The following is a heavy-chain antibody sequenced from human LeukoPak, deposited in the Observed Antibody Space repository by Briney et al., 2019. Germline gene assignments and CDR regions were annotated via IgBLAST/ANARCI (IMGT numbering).Heavy chain of an antibody. Sequence: PGGSLRLSCAACGFTFSSYAMHLVRQAPGKGLEYVSAISSNGGSTYYANSVKGRFTISRDNSKNTLYLQMGSLRAEDMAVYYCARDGDGYDDAFDIWGQGTMVTVSS. D-gene: IGHD5-12*01. J-gene: IGHJ3*02. CDR3: ARDGDGYDDAFDI. V-gene: IGHV3-64*01. CDR2: ISSNGGST. CDR1: GFTFSSYA.